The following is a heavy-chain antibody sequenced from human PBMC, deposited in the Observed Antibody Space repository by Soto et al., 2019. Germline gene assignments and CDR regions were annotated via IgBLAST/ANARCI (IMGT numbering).Heavy chain of an antibody. D-gene: IGHD3-10*01. V-gene: IGHV4-59*01. CDR2: IYYSGST. CDR3: ARGRGYGSGSYDY. J-gene: IGHJ4*02. Sequence: QVQLQESGPGLVKPSETLSLTCTVSGGSISSYYWSWIRQPPGKGLEWIGYIYYSGSTNYNPSLKSRVTLSLDXXKNQFSLKLSSVTAADTAVYYCARGRGYGSGSYDYWGQGTLVTVSS. CDR1: GGSISSYY.